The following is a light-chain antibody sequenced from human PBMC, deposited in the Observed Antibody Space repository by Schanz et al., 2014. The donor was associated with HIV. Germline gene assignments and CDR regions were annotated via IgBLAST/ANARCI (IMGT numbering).Light chain of an antibody. CDR1: QSVSSM. J-gene: IGKJ1*01. CDR2: RVS. CDR3: QQYYRTPWT. Sequence: EIVLTQSPGTLSLSPGERATLSCRASQSVSSMLDWFQQKPGQAPRLLIYRVSTRATGIPARFSGSGSGTDFTLTISNLQPEDVAVYYCQQYYRTPWTFGQGTKVEIK. V-gene: IGKV3-15*01.